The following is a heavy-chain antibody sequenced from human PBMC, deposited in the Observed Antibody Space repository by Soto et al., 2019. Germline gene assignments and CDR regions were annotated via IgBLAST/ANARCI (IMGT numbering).Heavy chain of an antibody. D-gene: IGHD6-19*01. J-gene: IGHJ2*01. V-gene: IGHV1-69*02. Sequence: QVQLVQSGAEVKKPGSSVKVSCKASGGTFSSYTISWVRQAPGQGLEWMGRIIPILGIANYAQKFQGRVTITADKSXXTXYXXLSSLRSEDTAVYYCARSKLSVGGWSVVPDWYFDLWGRGTLVTVSS. CDR1: GGTFSSYT. CDR3: ARSKLSVGGWSVVPDWYFDL. CDR2: IIPILGIA.